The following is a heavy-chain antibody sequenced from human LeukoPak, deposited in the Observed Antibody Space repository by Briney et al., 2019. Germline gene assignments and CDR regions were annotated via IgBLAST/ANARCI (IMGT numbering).Heavy chain of an antibody. CDR1: GYTFTGYY. CDR3: ARTKMTTVTTSWFDP. D-gene: IGHD4-17*01. Sequence: EASVKVSCKASGYTFTGYYMHWVRQAPGQGLEWMGWINPNSGGTNYAQKFQSRVTMTRDTSISTAYMELSRLRSDDTAVYYCARTKMTTVTTSWFDPWGQGTLVTVSS. CDR2: INPNSGGT. J-gene: IGHJ5*02. V-gene: IGHV1-2*02.